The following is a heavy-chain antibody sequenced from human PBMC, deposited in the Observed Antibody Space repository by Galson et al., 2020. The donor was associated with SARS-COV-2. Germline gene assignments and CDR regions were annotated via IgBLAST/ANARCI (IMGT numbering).Heavy chain of an antibody. D-gene: IGHD2-15*01. J-gene: IGHJ4*02. Sequence: TAGSLRLSCAASGFTFSSYGMHWVRQAPGKGLEWVAVISYDGSNKYYADSVKGRFTLSRDNSKNTLYLQMNSLRAEDTAVYYCAKGLGEYCSGGSCYPGYFDYWGQGTLVTVSS. CDR3: AKGLGEYCSGGSCYPGYFDY. V-gene: IGHV3-30*18. CDR1: GFTFSSYG. CDR2: ISYDGSNK.